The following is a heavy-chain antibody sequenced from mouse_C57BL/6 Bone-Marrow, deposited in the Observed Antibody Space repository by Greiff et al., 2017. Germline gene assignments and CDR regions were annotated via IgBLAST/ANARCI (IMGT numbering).Heavy chain of an antibody. J-gene: IGHJ3*01. CDR1: GYTFTSYW. V-gene: IGHV1-52*01. Sequence: QVQLQQPGAELARPGSSVKLSCKASGYTFTSYWMHWVKQRPIQGLEWIGNIYPSDSETNYNQKFKDKATLTVDKSYSTAYMRLSSLTSEDSAGYNCAGGYGYGNAEGFAYWGQGTLVTVSA. CDR3: AGGYGYGNAEGFAY. D-gene: IGHD2-1*01. CDR2: IYPSDSET.